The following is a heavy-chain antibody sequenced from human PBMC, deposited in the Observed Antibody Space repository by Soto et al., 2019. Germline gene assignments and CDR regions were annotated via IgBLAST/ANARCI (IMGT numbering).Heavy chain of an antibody. CDR1: GFTFSGFA. D-gene: IGHD5-12*01. V-gene: IGHV3-23*01. CDR3: AKRSGGSSEFDY. CDR2: VDYTGSYT. J-gene: IGHJ4*02. Sequence: GGSLRLSCAASGFTFSGFAMNWSRQPPGKCLEWVSSVDYTGSYTFYAASVKGRFTISRDNSKNMVYLELNSLRAEDTAVYYCAKRSGGSSEFDYWGQGXLVTVYS.